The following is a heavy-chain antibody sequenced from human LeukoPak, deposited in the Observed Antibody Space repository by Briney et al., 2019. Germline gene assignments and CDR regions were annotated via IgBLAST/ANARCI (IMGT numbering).Heavy chain of an antibody. CDR1: GFTFSSYA. V-gene: IGHV3-30-3*01. CDR3: AKDLDYYDRSDYYPTLDY. Sequence: PGRSLRLSCAASGFTFSSYAMHWVRQAPGKGLEWVAVISYDGSNKYYADSVKGRFTISRDNSKNTLYLQMNSLRAEDTAVYYCAKDLDYYDRSDYYPTLDYWGQGTLVTVSS. J-gene: IGHJ4*02. CDR2: ISYDGSNK. D-gene: IGHD3-22*01.